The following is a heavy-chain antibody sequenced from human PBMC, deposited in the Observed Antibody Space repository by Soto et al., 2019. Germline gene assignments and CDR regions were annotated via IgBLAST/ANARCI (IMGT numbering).Heavy chain of an antibody. V-gene: IGHV3-23*01. CDR2: ISGSGGST. D-gene: IGHD3-22*01. CDR1: GFPFSSYA. CDR3: AKVPYYYDSSGYPGY. J-gene: IGHJ4*02. Sequence: GGSRRLSCAASGFPFSSYAMSWVRQAPGKGLEWVSAISGSGGSTYYADSVKGRFTISRDNSKNTLYLQMNSLRAEDTAVYYCAKVPYYYDSSGYPGYWGQGTLVTGS.